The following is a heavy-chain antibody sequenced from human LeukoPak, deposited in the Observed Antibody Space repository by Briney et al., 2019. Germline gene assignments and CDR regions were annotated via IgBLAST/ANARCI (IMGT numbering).Heavy chain of an antibody. CDR1: GGSFSGYY. V-gene: IGHV4-34*01. Sequence: ASDTLSLTCALYGGSFSGYYWSWVRHPPGKGLEWIGEINLSGRTNYNTSLKSRVTISVDTSKNQFSLKLSSVTAADTAVYYCARSPRLYSGSYYFIMYYYGMDVWGQGTTVTVSS. J-gene: IGHJ6*01. CDR2: INLSGRT. D-gene: IGHD1-26*01. CDR3: ARSPRLYSGSYYFIMYYYGMDV.